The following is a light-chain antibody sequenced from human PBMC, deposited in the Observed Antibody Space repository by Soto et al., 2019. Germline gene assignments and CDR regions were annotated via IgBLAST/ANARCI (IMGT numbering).Light chain of an antibody. Sequence: QSVLTQPPSVSGAPGQRVTISCTGTSSNLGAGYDAHWYQQVPGKAPKVLIYGNVNRPSGVPDRFSGSKSGTSASLAITGLQAEDEADYYCQCYDTSLRGYVFGSGTKLTVL. CDR1: SSNLGAGYD. J-gene: IGLJ1*01. CDR2: GNV. CDR3: QCYDTSLRGYV. V-gene: IGLV1-40*01.